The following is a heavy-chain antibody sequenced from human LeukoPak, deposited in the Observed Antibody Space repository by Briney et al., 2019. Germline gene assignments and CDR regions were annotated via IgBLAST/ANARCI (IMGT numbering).Heavy chain of an antibody. Sequence: SETLSLTCTVSGGPISSGGYYWSWIRQHPGKGLEWIGYIYYSGSTYYNPSLKSRVTISVDTSKNQFSLKLSSVTAADTAVYYCARGNGHYSGSWPEFDYWGQGTLVTVSS. CDR1: GGPISSGGYY. V-gene: IGHV4-31*03. CDR2: IYYSGST. CDR3: ARGNGHYSGSWPEFDY. J-gene: IGHJ4*02. D-gene: IGHD6-13*01.